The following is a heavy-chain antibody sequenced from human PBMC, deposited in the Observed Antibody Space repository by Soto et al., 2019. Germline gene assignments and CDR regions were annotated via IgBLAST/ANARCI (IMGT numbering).Heavy chain of an antibody. Sequence: GGSLRLSCAASGFTFSSYAMSWVRQAPGKGLEWVSAISGSGGSTYYADSVKGRFTISRDNSKNTLYLQMNSLRAEDTAVYYCAKVMMGYGPRILYFDYWGQGTLVTVSS. CDR1: GFTFSSYA. J-gene: IGHJ4*02. CDR2: ISGSGGST. CDR3: AKVMMGYGPRILYFDY. D-gene: IGHD5-12*01. V-gene: IGHV3-23*01.